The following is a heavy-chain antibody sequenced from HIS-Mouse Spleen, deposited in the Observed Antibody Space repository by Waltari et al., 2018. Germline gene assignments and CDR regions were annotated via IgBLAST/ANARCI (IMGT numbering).Heavy chain of an antibody. CDR3: AREIPYSSSWYDWYFDL. J-gene: IGHJ2*01. V-gene: IGHV4-39*07. D-gene: IGHD6-13*01. CDR2: IYYSGST. CDR1: GGSISSSRYY. Sequence: QLQLQESGPGLVKPSETLSRTCTVSGGSISSSRYYWGWIRQPPGKGLDWIGSIYYSGSTSYHPSLKSRVTISVDTSKNQFSLKLSSVTAADTAVYYCAREIPYSSSWYDWYFDLWGRGTLVTVSS.